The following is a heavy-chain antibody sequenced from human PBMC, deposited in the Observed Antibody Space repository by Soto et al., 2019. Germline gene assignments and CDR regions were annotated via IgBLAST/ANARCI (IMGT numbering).Heavy chain of an antibody. Sequence: SVKVSCKASGYTFTSYYMHWVRQAPGQGLEWMGIINPSGGSTSYAQKFQGRVTMTRDTSTSTVYMELSSLRSEDTAVYYCASSLGSQVVPAAAYYYYYGMDVWGQGTTVTVSS. V-gene: IGHV1-46*01. CDR2: INPSGGST. D-gene: IGHD2-2*01. CDR3: ASSLGSQVVPAAAYYYYYGMDV. CDR1: GYTFTSYY. J-gene: IGHJ6*02.